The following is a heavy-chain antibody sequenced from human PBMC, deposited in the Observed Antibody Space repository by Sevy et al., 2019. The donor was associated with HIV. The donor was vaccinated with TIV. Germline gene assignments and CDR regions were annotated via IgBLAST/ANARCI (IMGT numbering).Heavy chain of an antibody. CDR2: ISYDGSNK. Sequence: GGSLRLSCAASGFTFSSYAMHWVRQAPGKGLEWVAVISYDGSNKYYADSVKGRFSISSDNSKNTLYLQINSLRAEDTAVYYCASNSPPGITIFGVVITEGPFDYWGQGTLVTVSS. CDR3: ASNSPPGITIFGVVITEGPFDY. J-gene: IGHJ4*02. CDR1: GFTFSSYA. D-gene: IGHD3-3*01. V-gene: IGHV3-30-3*01.